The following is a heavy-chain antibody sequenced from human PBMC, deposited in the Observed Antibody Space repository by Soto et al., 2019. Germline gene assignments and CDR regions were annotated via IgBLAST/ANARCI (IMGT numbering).Heavy chain of an antibody. V-gene: IGHV1-18*01. CDR1: GYNLREYG. Sequence: QVHLVQSGVEVKKPGASVMVSCTAHGYNLREYGVSLLRQVPGQGFEWMGWISGDNVNRRSSQRFQDRLTMTTDTSTNTASMELRSLRSDDTAVYFCGREGQQLAQEQYFQFNGVVVWGQGTSVTVSS. J-gene: IGHJ6*02. CDR2: ISGDNVNR. D-gene: IGHD6-13*01. CDR3: GREGQQLAQEQYFQFNGVVV.